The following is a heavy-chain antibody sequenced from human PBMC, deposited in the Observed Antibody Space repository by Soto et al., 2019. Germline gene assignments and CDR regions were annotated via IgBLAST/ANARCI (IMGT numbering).Heavy chain of an antibody. J-gene: IGHJ4*02. D-gene: IGHD1-26*01. CDR2: TRGSGGDT. V-gene: IGHV3-23*01. CDR1: GFTFSFCA. CDR3: VKGHSHSYYYFDY. Sequence: EVQLLESGGGLVQPGGSLRLSCAASGFTFSFCAMNWVRQAPGTGLEWVSSTRGSGGDTYYADSVRGRFTISRDNSKNTLYLQMNSLRVADTAVYYCVKGHSHSYYYFDYWGQGTLVTVSS.